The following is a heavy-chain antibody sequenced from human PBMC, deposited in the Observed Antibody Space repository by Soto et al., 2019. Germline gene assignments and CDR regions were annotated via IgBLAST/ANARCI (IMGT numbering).Heavy chain of an antibody. Sequence: LRLSCAASGLTLSSCAMRWVRQAPGKGLEWVSTISGGGGNTYYADSVKGRFTISRDNSKSTLYLQMNSLGAEDTAVYYCAKGGYDSSGHSLYNFVSSGQGTLVTVSS. CDR2: ISGGGGNT. CDR3: AKGGYDSSGHSLYNFVS. V-gene: IGHV3-23*01. D-gene: IGHD3-22*01. J-gene: IGHJ4*02. CDR1: GLTLSSCA.